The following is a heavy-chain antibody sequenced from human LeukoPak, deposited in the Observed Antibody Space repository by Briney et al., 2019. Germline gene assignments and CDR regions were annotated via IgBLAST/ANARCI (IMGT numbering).Heavy chain of an antibody. J-gene: IGHJ4*02. V-gene: IGHV3-23*01. CDR1: GFTLSSYA. CDR2: ISGSGGST. Sequence: GGSLRLSCAASGFTLSSYAMSWVRQAPGEGLEWVSAISGSGGSTYYADSVKGLFTITRDNSKNTLYLQMNSLRAEDTAVYYCAFSPPVMVRAADYWGQGTLVTVSS. CDR3: AFSPPVMVRAADY. D-gene: IGHD3-10*01.